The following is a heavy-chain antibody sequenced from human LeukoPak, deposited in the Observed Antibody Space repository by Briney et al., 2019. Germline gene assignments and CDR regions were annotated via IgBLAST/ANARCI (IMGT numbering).Heavy chain of an antibody. CDR3: ARGGYGDYADAFDI. D-gene: IGHD4-17*01. J-gene: IGHJ3*02. CDR2: ISSSSSTI. V-gene: IGHV3-48*01. CDR1: GFTFSSYS. Sequence: GGSLRLSCAASGFTFSSYSMNWVRQAPGKGLEWVSYISSSSSTIYYADSVKGRFTISRDNAKNSLYLQMNSLRAEDTAVYYCARGGYGDYADAFDIWGQGTMVTVSS.